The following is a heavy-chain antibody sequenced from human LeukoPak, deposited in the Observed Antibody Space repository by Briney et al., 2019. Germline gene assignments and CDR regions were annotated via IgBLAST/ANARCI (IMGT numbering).Heavy chain of an antibody. D-gene: IGHD4-11*01. V-gene: IGHV3-48*03. J-gene: IGHJ4*02. CDR3: ASVFYSNRYFDY. CDR2: ISCSGSTI. CDR1: GFTFSSYE. Sequence: GGSPRLSCAASGFTFSSYEMNWVRQAPGKGLEGVSYISCSGSTIYYADSVKGRFTISRDNAKNSLYLQMNSLRDEDTAVYYCASVFYSNRYFDYWGQGTLVTVSS.